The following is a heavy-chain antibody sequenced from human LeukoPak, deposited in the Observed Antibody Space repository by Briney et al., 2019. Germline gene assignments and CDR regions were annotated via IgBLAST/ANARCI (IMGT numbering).Heavy chain of an antibody. CDR1: GFTFSNYA. V-gene: IGHV3-23*01. CDR2: ISGSGGTT. D-gene: IGHD2-8*01. CDR3: AKDPTLSTYCSHGVFYWEDH. Sequence: GGSLRLSCAASGFTFSNYAMSWVRQPQGKGLEWDSAISGSGGTTYYADSVKGRFTISRDNSKNTLSLQMNSLRAEDTALYHCAKDPTLSTYCSHGVFYWEDHWGQGTLVTVSS. J-gene: IGHJ4*02.